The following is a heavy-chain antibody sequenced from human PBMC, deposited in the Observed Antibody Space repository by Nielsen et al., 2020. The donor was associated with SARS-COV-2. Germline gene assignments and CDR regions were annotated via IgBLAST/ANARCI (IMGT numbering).Heavy chain of an antibody. J-gene: IGHJ6*02. CDR2: ISASSSTI. CDR3: AKFRVMDV. V-gene: IGHV3-48*02. Sequence: GESLKISCAVSGFTFSSYSMNWVRQAPGKGLEWVSYISASSSTIYYADSVRGRFTISRDNAKNSLYLQMNSLRDEDTAVYFCAKFRVMDVWGQGTTVTVSS. CDR1: GFTFSSYS.